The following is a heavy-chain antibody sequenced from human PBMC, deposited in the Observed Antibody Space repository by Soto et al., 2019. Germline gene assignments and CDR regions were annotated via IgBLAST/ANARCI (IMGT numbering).Heavy chain of an antibody. V-gene: IGHV4-39*01. D-gene: IGHD1-26*01. Sequence: SETRSLTCTFSVCAISSMFYFLDFIRQPPGKGLEWIGSIYSSGSTYSNTSLKSRVTISVDTSENQFSLKLSPVTSTDTAVYYCARRRLKWEIGGSWSAQWGKGTLXNVS. CDR2: IYSSGST. CDR1: VCAISSMFYF. J-gene: IGHJ5*02. CDR3: ARRRLKWEIGGSWSAQ.